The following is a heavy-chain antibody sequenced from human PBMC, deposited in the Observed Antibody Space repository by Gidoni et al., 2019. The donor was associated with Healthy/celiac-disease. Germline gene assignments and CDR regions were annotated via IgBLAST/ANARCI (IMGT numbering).Heavy chain of an antibody. V-gene: IGHV4-39*01. CDR1: GGSISSSSYY. CDR2: IYYSGST. Sequence: QLQLQESGPGLVKPSETLSLTRTVPGGSISSSSYYWGWIRQPPGKGLEWIGSIYYSGSTYYNPSLKSRVTISVDTSKNQFSLKLSSVTAADTAVYYCAREVVALTTDRYYGMDVWGQGTTVTVSS. CDR3: AREVVALTTDRYYGMDV. J-gene: IGHJ6*02. D-gene: IGHD2-15*01.